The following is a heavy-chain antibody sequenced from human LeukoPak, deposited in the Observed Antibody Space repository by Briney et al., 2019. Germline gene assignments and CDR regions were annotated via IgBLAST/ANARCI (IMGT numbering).Heavy chain of an antibody. D-gene: IGHD3-10*01. Sequence: GGSLRLSCAASGFTFSSYSMNWVRQAPGKGLEWVSSISSSSSYIYYADSVKGRFTISRDNAKNSLHLQMNSLRAEDTAVYYCASANPDYYGSGSYSGWGQGTLVTVSS. V-gene: IGHV3-21*01. CDR3: ASANPDYYGSGSYSG. CDR1: GFTFSSYS. CDR2: ISSSSSYI. J-gene: IGHJ4*02.